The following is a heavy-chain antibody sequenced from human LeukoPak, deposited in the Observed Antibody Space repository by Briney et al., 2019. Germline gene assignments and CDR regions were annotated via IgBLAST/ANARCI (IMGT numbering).Heavy chain of an antibody. CDR1: GFTFSNYA. CDR2: ISDVEYST. V-gene: IGHV3-23*01. J-gene: IGHJ4*02. D-gene: IGHD3-10*01. CDR3: ARHDSYIPY. Sequence: PEGSLRLSCAASGFTFSNYAMSWVRQAPGKGLEWVSGISDVEYSTYYTDSVKGRFTISRDNSKNTVYLEMNSLRAEDTAVYFCARHDSYIPYWGQGSLVTVSS.